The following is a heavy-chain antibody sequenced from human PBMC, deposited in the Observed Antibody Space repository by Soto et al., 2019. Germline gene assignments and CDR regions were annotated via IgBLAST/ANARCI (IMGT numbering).Heavy chain of an antibody. CDR2: ISSSSTI. J-gene: IGHJ5*02. Sequence: EVQLVESGGGLVQPGGSLRLSCAASGFTFSSYSMNWVRQAPGKGLEWGSYISSSSTIYYADSVKGRFTISRDNAKNSLYLQMNSLRDEDTAVYYCAREGGSLNWFDPWGQGTLVTVSS. D-gene: IGHD1-26*01. CDR3: AREGGSLNWFDP. CDR1: GFTFSSYS. V-gene: IGHV3-48*02.